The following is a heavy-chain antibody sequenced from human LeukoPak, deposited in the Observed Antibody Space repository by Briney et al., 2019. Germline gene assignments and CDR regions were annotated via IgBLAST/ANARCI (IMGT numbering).Heavy chain of an antibody. Sequence: ASVKVSCKASGYTFTSYVISWVRPAPGQGREGMGWISAYNGNTNYAHKLQGGVTMTPDTSTSTAYMSLRSLRSDDTAVYYCARSTDYYDSSGYYYYYYYMDVWGKGTTVTVSS. J-gene: IGHJ6*03. CDR3: ARSTDYYDSSGYYYYYYYMDV. CDR2: ISAYNGNT. D-gene: IGHD3-22*01. V-gene: IGHV1-18*01. CDR1: GYTFTSYV.